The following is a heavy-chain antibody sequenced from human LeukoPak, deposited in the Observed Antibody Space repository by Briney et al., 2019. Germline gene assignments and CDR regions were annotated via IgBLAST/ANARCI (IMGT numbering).Heavy chain of an antibody. J-gene: IGHJ4*02. CDR1: GFTFSGSA. D-gene: IGHD1-26*01. Sequence: PGGSLRLSCAASGFTFSGSAMHWVRQASGKGLEWVGRIRTKPYNYATTYAASVKGRFTISRDDSKNTVYLQMNSLRAEDTAIYYCGMVVGTIDYWGQGTLVTVSS. CDR3: GMVVGTIDY. V-gene: IGHV3-73*01. CDR2: IRTKPYNYAT.